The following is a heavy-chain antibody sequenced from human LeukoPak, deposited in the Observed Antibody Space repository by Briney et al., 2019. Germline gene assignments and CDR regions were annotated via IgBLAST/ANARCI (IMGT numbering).Heavy chain of an antibody. Sequence: GGSLRLSCAASGFTVSSNYMSWVRQAPGKGLEWVSVIYSGGSTYYADSVKGRFTISRDNSKNTLYLQMNSLRAEDTAVYYCARGYSYGPDLFDYWGQGTLVTVSS. V-gene: IGHV3-53*01. CDR1: GFTVSSNY. CDR2: IYSGGST. CDR3: ARGYSYGPDLFDY. J-gene: IGHJ4*02. D-gene: IGHD5-18*01.